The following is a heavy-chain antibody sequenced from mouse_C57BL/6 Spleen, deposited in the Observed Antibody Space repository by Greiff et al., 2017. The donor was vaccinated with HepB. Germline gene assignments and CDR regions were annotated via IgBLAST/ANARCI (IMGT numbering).Heavy chain of an antibody. CDR1: GYTFTSYW. Sequence: QVQLQQPGAELVMPGASVKLSCKASGYTFTSYWMHWVKQRPGQGLEWIGEIDPSDSYTNYNQKFKGKSTLTVDKSSSTAYMQLSSLTSEDSAVYYSARDYGSSYGYWGQGTTLTVAS. CDR2: IDPSDSYT. J-gene: IGHJ2*01. V-gene: IGHV1-69*01. CDR3: ARDYGSSYGY. D-gene: IGHD1-1*01.